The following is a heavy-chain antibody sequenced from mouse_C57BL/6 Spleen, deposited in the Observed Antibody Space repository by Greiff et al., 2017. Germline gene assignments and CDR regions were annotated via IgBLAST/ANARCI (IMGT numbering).Heavy chain of an antibody. CDR1: GFTFSSYA. Sequence: EVNVVESGGGLVKPGGSLKLSCAASGFTFSSYAMSWVRQTPEKRLEWVATISDGGSYPYSPDNVKGRFTISRDNAKNNRYLQMSPLKSEDTAMYYCARDRDNWYFDVWGTGTTVTVSS. CDR2: ISDGGSYP. D-gene: IGHD3-1*01. CDR3: ARDRDNWYFDV. J-gene: IGHJ1*03. V-gene: IGHV5-4*01.